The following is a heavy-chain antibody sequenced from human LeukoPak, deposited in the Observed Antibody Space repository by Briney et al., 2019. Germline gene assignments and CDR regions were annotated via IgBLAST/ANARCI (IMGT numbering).Heavy chain of an antibody. V-gene: IGHV4-59*01. Sequence: SETLSLTCTVSGGSISSYYWSWIRQPPGKGLEWIGYIYYSGSTNYNPSLKSRVTMSVDTSKNQFSLKVSSVTAADTAVYYCARVFDSGSQAYFYYMDVWGKGTTVTISS. D-gene: IGHD3-10*01. J-gene: IGHJ6*03. CDR3: ARVFDSGSQAYFYYMDV. CDR2: IYYSGST. CDR1: GGSISSYY.